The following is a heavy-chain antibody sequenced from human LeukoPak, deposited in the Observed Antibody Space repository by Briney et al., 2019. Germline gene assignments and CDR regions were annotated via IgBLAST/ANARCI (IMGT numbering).Heavy chain of an antibody. CDR1: GFTFSDYY. J-gene: IGHJ6*02. CDR2: ISSSGSTI. V-gene: IGHV3-11*01. Sequence: GGSLRLSRAASGFTFSDYYMSWIRQAPGKGLEWVSYISSSGSTIYYADSVKGRFTISRDNAKNSLYLQMNSLRAEDTAVYYCAREYYYGSGSPVMGMDVWGQGTTVTVSS. CDR3: AREYYYGSGSPVMGMDV. D-gene: IGHD3-10*01.